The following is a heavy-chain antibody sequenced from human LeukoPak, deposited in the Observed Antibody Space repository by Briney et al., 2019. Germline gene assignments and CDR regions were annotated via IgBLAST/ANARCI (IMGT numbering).Heavy chain of an antibody. CDR3: ARVPFRLEWLLLGY. D-gene: IGHD3-3*01. CDR2: INPNSGGT. V-gene: IGHV1-2*02. Sequence: APVKVSCKASGYTFTGYYMHWVRQAPGQGLEWMGWINPNSGGTNYAQKFQGRVTMTRDTSIGTAYMELSRLRSDDTAVYYCARVPFRLEWLLLGYWGQGTLVTVSS. CDR1: GYTFTGYY. J-gene: IGHJ4*02.